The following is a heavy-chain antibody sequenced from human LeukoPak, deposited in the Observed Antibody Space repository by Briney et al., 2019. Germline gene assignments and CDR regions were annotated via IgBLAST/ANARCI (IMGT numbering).Heavy chain of an antibody. CDR1: GYTFIGYY. CDR2: INPNSGGT. D-gene: IGHD1-14*01. CDR3: ARWYQAPNDAFDI. J-gene: IGHJ3*02. Sequence: SVKVSCKASGYTFIGYYIHWVRQAPGQGLEWMGWINPNSGGTNYAQKFQGRVTMTRDTSISTAYMELSRLRSDDTAVYYCARWYQAPNDAFDIWGQGTMVTVSS. V-gene: IGHV1-2*02.